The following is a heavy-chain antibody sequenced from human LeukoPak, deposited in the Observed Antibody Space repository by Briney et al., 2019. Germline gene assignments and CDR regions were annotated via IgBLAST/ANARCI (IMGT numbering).Heavy chain of an antibody. CDR2: IYYSGST. J-gene: IGHJ4*02. V-gene: IGHV4-59*01. CDR3: ARHGYSSGWYYFDY. Sequence: SETLSLTCTVSGGSISSYYWSWIRQPPGKGLEWIGYIYYSGSTNYNPSLKSRVTISVDTSKDQFSLKLSSVTAADTAVYYCARHGYSSGWYYFDYWGQGTLVTVSS. D-gene: IGHD6-19*01. CDR1: GGSISSYY.